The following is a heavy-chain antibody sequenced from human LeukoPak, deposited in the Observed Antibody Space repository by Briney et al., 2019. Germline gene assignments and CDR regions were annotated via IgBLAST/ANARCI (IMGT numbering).Heavy chain of an antibody. CDR3: ARVRMVYAMGNWFDP. CDR2: IYYSGST. CDR1: GGSISSSSYY. V-gene: IGHV4-31*03. D-gene: IGHD2-8*01. J-gene: IGHJ5*02. Sequence: SETLSLTCTVSGGSISSSSYYWGWIRQPPGKGLEWIGYIYYSGSTYYNPSLKSRVTISVDTSKNQFSLKLSSVTAADTAVYYCARVRMVYAMGNWFDPWGQGTLVTVSS.